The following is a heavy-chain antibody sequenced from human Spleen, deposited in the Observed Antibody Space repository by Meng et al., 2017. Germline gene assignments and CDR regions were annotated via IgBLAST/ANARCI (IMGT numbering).Heavy chain of an antibody. D-gene: IGHD5-18*01. CDR2: VYYNGHT. CDR3: ARGGGGGYTYGLAY. Sequence: QVQLQASGPGPVRPSETLSLTCSGSGASGSSGSNYWTWIRQPPGKGLEWIGYVYYNGHTSYKPSLKSRVTISMDTSKRQFSLKLTSVTAADAAVYYCARGGGGGYTYGLAYWGQGILVTASS. V-gene: IGHV4-61*01. CDR1: GASGSSGSNY. J-gene: IGHJ4*02.